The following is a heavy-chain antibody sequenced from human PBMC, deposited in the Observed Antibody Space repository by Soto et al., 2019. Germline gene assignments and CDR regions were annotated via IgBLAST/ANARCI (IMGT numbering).Heavy chain of an antibody. V-gene: IGHV1-69*13. D-gene: IGHD4-4*01. J-gene: IGHJ4*02. CDR3: ARARGDDYSNYVFLDY. CDR2: IIPIFGTA. CDR1: GGTFSSYA. Sequence: SVKVSCKASGGTFSSYAISWVRQAPGQGLEWMGGIIPIFGTANYAQKFQGRVTITADESTSTAYMELSSLRSEDTAVYYCARARGDDYSNYVFLDYWGQGTLVTVSS.